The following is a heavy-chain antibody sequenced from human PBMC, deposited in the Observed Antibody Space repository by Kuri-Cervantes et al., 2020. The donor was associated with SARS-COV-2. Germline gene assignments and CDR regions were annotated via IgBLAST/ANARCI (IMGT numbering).Heavy chain of an antibody. V-gene: IGHV3-43*01. CDR1: GFTFDDYT. CDR2: IGWDGGST. D-gene: IGHD4-17*01. CDR3: AKDLAYGDYAGDY. Sequence: GGSLRLSCAASGFTFDDYTMHWVRQAPGKGLEWVCLIGWDGGSTYYADSVKGRFTISRDNSKNTLYLQMNSLRAEDTAVYYCAKDLAYGDYAGDYWGQGTLVTVSS. J-gene: IGHJ4*02.